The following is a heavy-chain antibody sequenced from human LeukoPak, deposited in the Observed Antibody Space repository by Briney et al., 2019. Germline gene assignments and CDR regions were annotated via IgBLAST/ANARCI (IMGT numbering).Heavy chain of an antibody. D-gene: IGHD3-22*01. J-gene: IGHJ4*02. CDR2: INWNGGST. V-gene: IGHV3-20*04. CDR1: GFTFDDYG. CDR3: AKGRKAGHYYDSSGYYYFDY. Sequence: GGSLRLSCAASGFTFDDYGMSWVRQAPGKGLEWVSGINWNGGSTGYADSVKGRFTISRDNSKNTLYLQMNSLRAEDTAVYYCAKGRKAGHYYDSSGYYYFDYWGQGTLVTVSS.